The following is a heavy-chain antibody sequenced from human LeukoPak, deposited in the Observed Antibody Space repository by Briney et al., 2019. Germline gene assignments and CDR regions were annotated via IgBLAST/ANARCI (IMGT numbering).Heavy chain of an antibody. V-gene: IGHV4-4*07. CDR3: ARPSIVVVTATRQDAFDI. CDR2: IYTSGST. D-gene: IGHD2-21*02. J-gene: IGHJ3*02. CDR1: GGSISSYY. Sequence: SETLSLTCTVSGGSISSYYWSWIRQPAGKGLEWIGRIYTSGSTNYNPSLKSRVTMSVDTSKNQFSLKLSSVTAADTAVYYCARPSIVVVTATRQDAFDIWGQGTMVTVSS.